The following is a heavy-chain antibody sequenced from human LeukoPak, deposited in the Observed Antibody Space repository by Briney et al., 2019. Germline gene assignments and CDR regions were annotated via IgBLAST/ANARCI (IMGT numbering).Heavy chain of an antibody. CDR3: ARDPSYCSSTSCYTNYYYMDV. J-gene: IGHJ6*03. V-gene: IGHV3-11*04. CDR1: GFTFSDYY. D-gene: IGHD2-2*02. Sequence: GGSLRLSCAASGFTFSDYYMSWIRQAPGKGLEWVSYISSSGSTKYYADSVKGRFTISRDIAKNSLYLQMNSLRAEDTAVYSCARDPSYCSSTSCYTNYYYMDVWGKGTTVTVSS. CDR2: ISSSGSTK.